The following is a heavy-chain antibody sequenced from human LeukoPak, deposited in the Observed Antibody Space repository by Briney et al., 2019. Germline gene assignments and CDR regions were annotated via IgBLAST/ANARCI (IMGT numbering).Heavy chain of an antibody. CDR2: INHSGST. CDR1: GGSFSGYY. CDR3: ARAGPNIVVVPAAINGDY. J-gene: IGHJ4*02. Sequence: SETLSLTCAVYGGSFSGYYWSWIRQPPGKGLEWIGEINHSGSTNYNPSLKRRVTISVDTSKNQFSLKLSSVTAADTAVYYCARAGPNIVVVPAAINGDYWGQGTLVTVSS. D-gene: IGHD2-2*02. V-gene: IGHV4-34*01.